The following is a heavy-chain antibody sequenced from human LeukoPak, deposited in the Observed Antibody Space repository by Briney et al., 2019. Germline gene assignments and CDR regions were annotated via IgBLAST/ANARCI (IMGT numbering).Heavy chain of an antibody. CDR1: GYTFTGYY. Sequence: ASVKVSCKASGYTFTGYYMHWVRQAPGQGLEWMGWINPNSGGTNYAQKFQGRVTMTRDTSISTAYMELSRLRSDDTAVYYCAIRSYYDSSGYRYYYYYYMDVWGKGTTVTVSS. V-gene: IGHV1-2*02. CDR2: INPNSGGT. D-gene: IGHD3-22*01. CDR3: AIRSYYDSSGYRYYYYYYMDV. J-gene: IGHJ6*03.